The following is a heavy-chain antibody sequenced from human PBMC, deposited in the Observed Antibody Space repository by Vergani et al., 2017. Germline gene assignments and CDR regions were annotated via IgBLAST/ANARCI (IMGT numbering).Heavy chain of an antibody. V-gene: IGHV4-34*01. D-gene: IGHD6-6*01. J-gene: IGHJ6*03. Sequence: QVQLQQWGAGLLKPSETLSLTCAVYGGSFSGYYWSWIRQPPGKGLEWIGEINHSGSTNYNPSLKSRVTISVDTSKNQFSLKLSSVTAADTAVYYCARGRCIAARPPSSRSCYYYYYMDVWGKGTTVTVS. CDR1: GGSFSGYY. CDR3: ARGRCIAARPPSSRSCYYYYYMDV. CDR2: INHSGST.